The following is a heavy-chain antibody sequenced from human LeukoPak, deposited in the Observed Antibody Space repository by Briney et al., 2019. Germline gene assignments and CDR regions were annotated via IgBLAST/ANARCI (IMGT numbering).Heavy chain of an antibody. D-gene: IGHD2-2*01. Sequence: GGSLRLSCAASGFTFSHYWMTWVRQAPGKGLEWVANIKKDGSEQYYVDSVKGRFTISRYKAKNSLYLQMNGLRVEDTAFYYGAIDRCSSTSCFYDYWGQGTLVTVSS. CDR1: GFTFSHYW. CDR3: AIDRCSSTSCFYDY. CDR2: IKKDGSEQ. J-gene: IGHJ4*02. V-gene: IGHV3-7*01.